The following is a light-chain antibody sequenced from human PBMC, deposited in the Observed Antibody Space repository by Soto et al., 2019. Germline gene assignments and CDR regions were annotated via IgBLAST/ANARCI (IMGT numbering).Light chain of an antibody. CDR3: CSYTSSNSLV. CDR2: DVS. CDR1: SSDFGGYNY. V-gene: IGLV2-14*01. J-gene: IGLJ1*01. Sequence: ALTQPASVSGSPGQSITISCTGTSSDFGGYNYVSWYQQHPGRAPKVLIYDVSNRPAGVSDRFSGSRSGNTASLTISGLHSEDEADYYCCSYTSSNSLVFGTGTKVTVL.